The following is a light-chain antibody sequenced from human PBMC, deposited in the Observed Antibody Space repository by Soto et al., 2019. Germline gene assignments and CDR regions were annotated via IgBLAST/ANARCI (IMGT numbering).Light chain of an antibody. CDR2: DVS. V-gene: IGLV2-14*03. CDR3: SSYTTSSTGV. CDR1: SSDAGDYKS. J-gene: IGLJ3*02. Sequence: QSALTQPASVSGSPGQSITISCSGTSSDAGDYKSVSWYQQHPGKAPKLMIFDVSYRPSGISNRFSGSKSGDTASLTISGLQAEDEADYYCSSYTTSSTGVFGGGTKLTVL.